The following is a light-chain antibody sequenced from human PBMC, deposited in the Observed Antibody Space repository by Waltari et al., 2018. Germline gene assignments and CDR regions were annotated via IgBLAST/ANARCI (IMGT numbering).Light chain of an antibody. J-gene: IGKJ5*01. CDR2: KAS. CDR3: QQYSSWPQT. Sequence: DIQMTQSPSTLSASVGDRVTITCRASQSISSWLAWYQQKPGKAPKLLIDKASSLESGVPSRFSGGGSGTDFTLTISSLQPDDFATYYCQQYSSWPQTFGQGTRLEIK. V-gene: IGKV1-5*03. CDR1: QSISSW.